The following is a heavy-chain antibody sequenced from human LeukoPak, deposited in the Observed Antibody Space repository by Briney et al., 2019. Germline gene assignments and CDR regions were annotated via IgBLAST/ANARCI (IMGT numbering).Heavy chain of an antibody. D-gene: IGHD6-19*01. V-gene: IGHV4-31*11. Sequence: SPTLSLTCAFSGVSISSCGYYWSWMPPHPGKGLGWIGYIDYSGSYYYTPSLKSRVTISVDTSKNQFSLKLNSGTAADTAVYDCARTVVAGTVDYWGQGTLVTVSS. CDR3: ARTVVAGTVDY. J-gene: IGHJ4*02. CDR1: GVSISSCGYY. CDR2: IDYSGSY.